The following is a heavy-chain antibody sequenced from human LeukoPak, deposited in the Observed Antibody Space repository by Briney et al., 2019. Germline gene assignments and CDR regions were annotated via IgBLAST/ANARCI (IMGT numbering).Heavy chain of an antibody. CDR3: ARRSGGSCYFCHIDY. Sequence: PSETLSLTCTVSGGSISSYYWSWIRQPPGKGLEWIGYIYYSGSTNYNPSLKSRVTISVDTSKNQFSLKLSSVTAADTAVYYCARRSGGSCYFCHIDYWGQGTLVIVSS. CDR2: IYYSGST. D-gene: IGHD2-15*01. J-gene: IGHJ4*02. V-gene: IGHV4-59*01. CDR1: GGSISSYY.